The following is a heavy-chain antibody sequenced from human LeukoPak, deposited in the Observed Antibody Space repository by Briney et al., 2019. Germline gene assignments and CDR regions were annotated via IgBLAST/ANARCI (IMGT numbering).Heavy chain of an antibody. Sequence: GGSLRLSCAASGFTFSSYAMSWVRQAPGKGLEWVSTLSGTGGSTYYTDSVKGRFIISRDNPKNTLYLQMIGLRADDTAAYYCAKQSSSSAWYVPIDSWGQGTLVTVSS. V-gene: IGHV3-23*01. J-gene: IGHJ4*02. CDR1: GFTFSSYA. CDR2: LSGTGGST. D-gene: IGHD6-19*01. CDR3: AKQSSSSAWYVPIDS.